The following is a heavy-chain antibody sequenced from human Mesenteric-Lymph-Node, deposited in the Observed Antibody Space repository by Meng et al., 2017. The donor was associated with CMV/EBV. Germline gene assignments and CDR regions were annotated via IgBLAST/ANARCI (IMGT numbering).Heavy chain of an antibody. V-gene: IGHV3-13*01. D-gene: IGHD3-10*01. CDR1: GFIFSSYD. J-gene: IGHJ6*02. Sequence: GESLKISCAASGFIFSSYDMHWVRQATGKGLEWVSAIGTAGDTYYAGSVKGRVTISRENAKNSLYLQMNSLRAGDTAVYYCARGSNHYVSGSYYSTSYGMDVWGQGTTVTVSS. CDR3: ARGSNHYVSGSYYSTSYGMDV. CDR2: IGTAGDT.